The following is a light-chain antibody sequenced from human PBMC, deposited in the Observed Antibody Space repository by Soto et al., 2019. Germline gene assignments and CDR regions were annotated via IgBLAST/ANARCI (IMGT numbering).Light chain of an antibody. CDR2: KAS. J-gene: IGKJ1*01. CDR1: QSLSSW. CDR3: QQYNRYWT. V-gene: IGKV1-5*03. Sequence: DIQMTQSPSTLSASVGDRVTITCRASQSLSSWLAWYQQKPGKAPKLLIYKASSLESGVPARFSGSGSGTEYTLTISSLQPDDFATYYCQQYNRYWTFGQGTKV.